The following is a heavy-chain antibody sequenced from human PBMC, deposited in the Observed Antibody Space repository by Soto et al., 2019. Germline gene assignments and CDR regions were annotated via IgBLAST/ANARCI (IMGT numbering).Heavy chain of an antibody. V-gene: IGHV4-59*01. Sequence: SETLSLTCTVSCGSISSYYWSWCREPAGKGLEWIGYIYYSGSTNYNPSLKSRVTISVDTSKNQFSLKLSSVTAADTAVYYCERAYGGYADYWGQGALVTVSS. CDR1: CGSISSYY. CDR3: ERAYGGYADY. D-gene: IGHD5-12*01. J-gene: IGHJ4*02. CDR2: IYYSGST.